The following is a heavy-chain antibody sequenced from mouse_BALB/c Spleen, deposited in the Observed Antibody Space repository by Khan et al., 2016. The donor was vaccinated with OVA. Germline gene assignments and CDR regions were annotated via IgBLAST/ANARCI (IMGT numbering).Heavy chain of an antibody. CDR3: ARTARIKY. CDR1: GYSITSGYG. Sequence: DVQLQESGPGLVKPSQSLSLTCTVTGYSITSGYGWNWIRQFPGNKLEWMGYISYSGSTNYNPSLKSRISITRETSKNQFFLQLNSVTTEDTATYYCARTARIKYWGQGTTLTVSS. V-gene: IGHV3-2*02. CDR2: ISYSGST. D-gene: IGHD1-2*01. J-gene: IGHJ2*01.